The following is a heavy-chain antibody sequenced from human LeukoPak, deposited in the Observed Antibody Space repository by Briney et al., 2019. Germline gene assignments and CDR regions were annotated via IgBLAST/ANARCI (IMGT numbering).Heavy chain of an antibody. J-gene: IGHJ4*02. D-gene: IGHD5-24*01. V-gene: IGHV3-23*01. CDR3: AKPGGGRGGYNSPFDY. Sequence: TGGSLRLSCAASGFTFSSYVMSWVRQAPGKGLEWVSAISGSGGSTYFPDSVKGRFTISRDNSKNTLYLQMNSLRADDTAVYYCAKPGGGRGGYNSPFDYWGQGTLVTVSS. CDR1: GFTFSSYV. CDR2: ISGSGGST.